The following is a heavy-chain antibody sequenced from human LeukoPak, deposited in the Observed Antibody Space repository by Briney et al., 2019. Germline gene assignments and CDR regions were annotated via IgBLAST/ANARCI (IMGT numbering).Heavy chain of an antibody. D-gene: IGHD4-17*01. V-gene: IGHV1-24*01. CDR2: FDPEDGET. J-gene: IGHJ4*02. CDR3: ATGPPSVTILFDY. Sequence: ASVKVSCKVFGYTLTELSMHWVRQAPGKGLEWMGGFDPEDGETIYAQKFQGRVTMTEDTSTDTAYMELSSLRSEDTAVYYCATGPPSVTILFDYWGQGTLVTVSS. CDR1: GYTLTELS.